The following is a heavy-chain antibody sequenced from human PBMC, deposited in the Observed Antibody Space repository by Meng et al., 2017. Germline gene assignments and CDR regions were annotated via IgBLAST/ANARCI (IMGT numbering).Heavy chain of an antibody. CDR2: INHSGST. CDR1: GGSFSGYY. J-gene: IGHJ4*01. Sequence: QGQLQQWGAGLLKPSETLSLTCTVYGGSFSGYYWSWIRQPPGKGLEWIGEINHSGSTNYNPSLKSRVTISVDTSKNQFSLKLSFVTAADTAVYYCARGSAARPPYYFDYWGQEPWSPSPQ. V-gene: IGHV4-34*01. D-gene: IGHD6-6*01. CDR3: ARGSAARPPYYFDY.